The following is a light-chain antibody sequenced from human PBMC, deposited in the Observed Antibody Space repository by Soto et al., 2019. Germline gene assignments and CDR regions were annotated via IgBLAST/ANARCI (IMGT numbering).Light chain of an antibody. V-gene: IGKV3-15*01. J-gene: IGKJ1*01. Sequence: IVLSQSPATLSLSPGERATLSCRASQNISTYLIWYQQKPGQAPRLLIYGASTRATDMPGTFSGRGSGTEFTLTITSLRPEDFGVYYCQQYTSWPRTFGQGTKVDIK. CDR1: QNISTY. CDR2: GAS. CDR3: QQYTSWPRT.